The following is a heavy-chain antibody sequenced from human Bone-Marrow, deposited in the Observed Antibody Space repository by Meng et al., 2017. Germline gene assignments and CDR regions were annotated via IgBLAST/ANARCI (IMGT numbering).Heavy chain of an antibody. D-gene: IGHD4-17*01. CDR3: ARDLVSGYGDYVAGWVDP. Sequence: GESLKISCAASGFTFSNSDMNWVRQAPGKGLEWVSGVSWNGYRTHYADSVKGRFIISRDNSRNFLYQQMNRLRPEDMAVYYCARDLVSGYGDYVAGWVDPWGQGTLVTVSS. CDR2: VSWNGYRT. J-gene: IGHJ5*02. CDR1: GFTFSNSD. V-gene: IGHV3-19*01.